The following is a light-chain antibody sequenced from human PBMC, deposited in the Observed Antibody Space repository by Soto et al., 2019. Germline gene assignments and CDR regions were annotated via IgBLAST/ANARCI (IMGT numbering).Light chain of an antibody. V-gene: IGKV3D-15*01. CDR1: QSVSSN. Sequence: EIVLTQSPATLSVSPGERATLSCRASQSVSSNLAWYQQKPGQAPRLLIFGASYRATGIPARFSGSGSGTEFNLTISSLQSEDFAVYYCQQRSNWPPVTFGGGTKVDIK. CDR2: GAS. J-gene: IGKJ4*01. CDR3: QQRSNWPPVT.